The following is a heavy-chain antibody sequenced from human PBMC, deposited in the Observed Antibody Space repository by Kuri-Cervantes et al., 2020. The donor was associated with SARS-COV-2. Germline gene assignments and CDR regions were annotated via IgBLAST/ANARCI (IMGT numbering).Heavy chain of an antibody. Sequence: GSLRLSCTVSGGSISSYYWSWIRQPPGKGLEWIGYIYYSGSTNYNPSLKSRVTISVDTPKNQFSLKLSSVTAADTAVYYCAREGSSSWYRTKGGYFDYWGQGTLVTVSS. J-gene: IGHJ4*02. V-gene: IGHV4-59*12. CDR1: GGSISSYY. CDR2: IYYSGST. D-gene: IGHD6-13*01. CDR3: AREGSSSWYRTKGGYFDY.